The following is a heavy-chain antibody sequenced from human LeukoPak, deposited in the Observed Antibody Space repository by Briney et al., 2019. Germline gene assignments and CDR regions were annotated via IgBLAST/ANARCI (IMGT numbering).Heavy chain of an antibody. D-gene: IGHD1-1*01. CDR2: MFDRGSP. V-gene: IGHV4-4*09. CDR3: ARRVQLWSYWHFDL. Sequence: SETLSLTCSVSGGSINGYSWGWVRQPPGKGLECIGYMFDRGSPNHHPSLQNRVTTSVDTSKNGFSLRLTSVTAADTAVYYCARRVQLWSYWHFDLWGRGTLVTVSS. J-gene: IGHJ2*01. CDR1: GGSINGYS.